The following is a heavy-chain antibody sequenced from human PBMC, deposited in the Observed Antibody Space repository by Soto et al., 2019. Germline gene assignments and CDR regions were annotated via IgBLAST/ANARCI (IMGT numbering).Heavy chain of an antibody. J-gene: IGHJ6*02. CDR3: ARDPSDCSSTSCWGYYALDV. Sequence: PGGSLRLSCAASGFTLSTYSMNWVRQAPGKGLEWVSSISSSGTYIHYADSLKGRFTISRDNAKNSLYLQMISLRAEDTAVYYCARDPSDCSSTSCWGYYALDVWGQGTTVTVSS. CDR1: GFTLSTYS. CDR2: ISSSGTYI. V-gene: IGHV3-21*01. D-gene: IGHD2-2*01.